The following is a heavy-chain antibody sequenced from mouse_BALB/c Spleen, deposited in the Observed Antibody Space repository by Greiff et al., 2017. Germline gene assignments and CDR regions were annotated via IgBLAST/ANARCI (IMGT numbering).Heavy chain of an antibody. CDR3: NGDCYGSSYRAMDY. Sequence: VQLQQSGAELVRSGASVKLSCTASGFNIKDYYMHWVKQRPEQGLEWIGWIDPENGDTEYAPKFQGKATMTADTSSNTAYLQLSSLTSEDTAVYYCNGDCYGSSYRAMDYWGQGTSVTVSS. D-gene: IGHD1-1*01. V-gene: IGHV14-4*02. CDR1: GFNIKDYY. J-gene: IGHJ4*01. CDR2: IDPENGDT.